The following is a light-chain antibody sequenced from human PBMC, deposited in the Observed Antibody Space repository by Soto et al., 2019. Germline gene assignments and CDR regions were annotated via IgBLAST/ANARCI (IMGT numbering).Light chain of an antibody. J-gene: IGKJ5*01. CDR3: LQHSSYPWT. CDR1: QIITSY. CDR2: AAS. Sequence: IQMNQSPYSLSASVGDRVTITCGASQIITSYLNWSQQKPGKAPKLLIYAASSLQSGVPSRFSGSGSGTDFTLTISRLQPEDFATYYCLQHSSYPWTFGQGRLLEIK. V-gene: IGKV1-17*01.